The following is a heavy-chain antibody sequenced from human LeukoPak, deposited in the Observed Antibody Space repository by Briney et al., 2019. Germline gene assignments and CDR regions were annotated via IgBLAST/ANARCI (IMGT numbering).Heavy chain of an antibody. CDR1: GVTFRSYR. V-gene: IGHV3-21*01. Sequence: GGSLRLSCAASGVTFRSYRMNWVRQAPGKGLERVSSISSSSSYIHYADSVKGRFTISRDNAKNSLYLQMNSLRAEDTAVYYCARISGSYYEYYYYGMDVWGQGTTVTVSS. D-gene: IGHD1-26*01. CDR2: ISSSSSYI. CDR3: ARISGSYYEYYYYGMDV. J-gene: IGHJ6*02.